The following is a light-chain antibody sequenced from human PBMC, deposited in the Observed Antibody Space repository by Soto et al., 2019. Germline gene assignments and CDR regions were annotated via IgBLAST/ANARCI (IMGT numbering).Light chain of an antibody. Sequence: QSVLTQPPSASGSPGQSVTISCTGTSSDVGGYNYVSWYQQHPDKAPKLIIYEVSKRPSGVPDRFSGSKSGNTASLTVSGLQAEDEADYYCSSYGDYNNVIFGGGTKLTVL. CDR2: EVS. CDR1: SSDVGGYNY. CDR3: SSYGDYNNVI. V-gene: IGLV2-8*01. J-gene: IGLJ2*01.